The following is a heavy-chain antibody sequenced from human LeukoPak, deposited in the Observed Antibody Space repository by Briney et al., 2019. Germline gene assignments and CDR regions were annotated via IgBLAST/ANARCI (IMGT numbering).Heavy chain of an antibody. J-gene: IGHJ4*02. CDR3: ARRARGYCSGGRCYYFDY. CDR1: GDSFTNYW. CDR2: IYLGDSDT. Sequence: GESLKISCKGSGDSFTNYWIAWVRQMPGKGLEWMGIIYLGDSDTRYSPPFQGQVTISADKSISTAYLQWSSLKDSDTAMYYCARRARGYCSGGRCYYFDYWGQGTLVTVSS. V-gene: IGHV5-51*01. D-gene: IGHD2-15*01.